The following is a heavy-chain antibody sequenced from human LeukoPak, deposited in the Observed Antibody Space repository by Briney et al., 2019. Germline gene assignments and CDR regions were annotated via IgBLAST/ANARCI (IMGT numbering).Heavy chain of an antibody. J-gene: IGHJ4*02. D-gene: IGHD3-10*01. CDR2: VNTHTGAT. V-gene: IGHV1-2*02. Sequence: ASVKVSCKASGYTFTGCYMHWVRQAPGQGLEWRGWVNTHTGATNYAQKFQGAVTMTRDTSISTAYMELSRPRSDDTAMYYCARSGRGHVYGFFDYWGQGTLVTVSS. CDR1: GYTFTGCY. CDR3: ARSGRGHVYGFFDY.